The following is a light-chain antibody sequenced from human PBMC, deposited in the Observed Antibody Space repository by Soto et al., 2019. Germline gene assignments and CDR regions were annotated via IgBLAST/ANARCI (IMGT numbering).Light chain of an antibody. Sequence: AIQMTQSTSSLSASVGDRVTITCRASQRIRNDLGWYQQKPGTATKLLIYAASTLQSGDPLRFSGSGSGTDFTLTISSLQPEDFATDYCLQDYNYHRTFGQGTKVEVK. CDR3: LQDYNYHRT. J-gene: IGKJ1*01. V-gene: IGKV1-6*01. CDR1: QRIRND. CDR2: AAS.